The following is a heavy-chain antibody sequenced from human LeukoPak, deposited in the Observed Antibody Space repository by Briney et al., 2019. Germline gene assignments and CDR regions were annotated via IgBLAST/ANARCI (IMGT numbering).Heavy chain of an antibody. Sequence: PSETLSLTCAVYGGSFSGYYWSWIRQPPGKGLEWIGEINHSGSTNYNPSLKSRVTISVDTSKNQFSLKLSSVTAADTAVYYCARRAIITIFGVVTIGNWFDPWGQGTLVTVSS. D-gene: IGHD3-3*01. CDR1: GGSFSGYY. CDR2: INHSGST. V-gene: IGHV4-34*01. CDR3: ARRAIITIFGVVTIGNWFDP. J-gene: IGHJ5*02.